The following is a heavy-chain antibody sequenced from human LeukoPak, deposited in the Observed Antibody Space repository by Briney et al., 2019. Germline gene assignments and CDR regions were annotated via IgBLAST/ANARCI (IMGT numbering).Heavy chain of an antibody. CDR1: GGSISSSSYY. CDR2: IYYSGST. V-gene: IGHV4-39*01. CDR3: ARPYYDILTGYNWFDP. D-gene: IGHD3-9*01. Sequence: SETLSLTCTASGGSISSSSYYWGWIRQPPGKGLEWIGSIYYSGSTYYNPSLKSRVTISVDTSKNQFSLKLSSVTAADTAVYYCARPYYDILTGYNWFDPWGQGTLVTVSS. J-gene: IGHJ5*02.